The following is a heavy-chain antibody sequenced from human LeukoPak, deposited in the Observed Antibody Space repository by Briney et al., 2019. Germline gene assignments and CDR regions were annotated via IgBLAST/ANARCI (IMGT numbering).Heavy chain of an antibody. CDR2: INPSGGST. D-gene: IGHD2-8*01. CDR1: GYTFTGYY. Sequence: ASVKVSCKASGYTFTGYYMHWVRQAPGQGLAWMGIINPSGGSTSYAQKFQGRVTMTEDTSTDTAYMELSSLRSEDTAVYYCATDPAMTVRATNGYWGQGTLVTVSS. J-gene: IGHJ4*02. V-gene: IGHV1-46*01. CDR3: ATDPAMTVRATNGY.